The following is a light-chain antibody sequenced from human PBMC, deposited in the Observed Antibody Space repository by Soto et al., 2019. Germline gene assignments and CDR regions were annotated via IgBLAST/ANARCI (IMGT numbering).Light chain of an antibody. V-gene: IGKV3-20*01. CDR3: QQYGSSRIT. CDR2: GAS. J-gene: IGKJ5*01. CDR1: QSVSSNY. Sequence: EIVLTQSPGTLSLSPGERATLSCRASQSVSSNYLAWYQQIPGQAPRLLIYGASSRATGIPDRFSGSGSGTDFTLTISRLEPEDFAVYYCQQYGSSRITFGQGTRLEI.